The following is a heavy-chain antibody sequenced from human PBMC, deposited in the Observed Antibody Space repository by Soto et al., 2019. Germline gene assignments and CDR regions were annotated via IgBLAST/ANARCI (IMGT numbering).Heavy chain of an antibody. J-gene: IGHJ6*02. Sequence: KPSETLSLTCTVSGGSISSYYWSWIRQHPGKGLEWIGYIYYRRSTNYNPSLKSRVTISVDTSKNQFSLKLSSVTAADTAVYYCARDPKMGSGSYYYYYGMDVWGQGTTVTVSS. CDR1: GGSISSYY. V-gene: IGHV4-59*01. CDR3: ARDPKMGSGSYYYYYGMDV. CDR2: IYYRRST. D-gene: IGHD1-26*01.